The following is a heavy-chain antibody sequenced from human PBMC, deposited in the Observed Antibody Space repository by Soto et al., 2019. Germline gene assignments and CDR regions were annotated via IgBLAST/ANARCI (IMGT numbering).Heavy chain of an antibody. V-gene: IGHV4-59*01. D-gene: IGHD4-17*01. CDR1: AGSISSYY. CDR2: IYYSGST. CDR3: ARATYGGYYMDV. J-gene: IGHJ6*03. Sequence: SETLSLTCTVSAGSISSYYWSWIRHPPGKGLEWIGSIYYSGSTNYNPSLKSRVTISVDTSKNQFSLKLSSVTAADTAVYYCARATYGGYYMDVWGKGTTVTVSS.